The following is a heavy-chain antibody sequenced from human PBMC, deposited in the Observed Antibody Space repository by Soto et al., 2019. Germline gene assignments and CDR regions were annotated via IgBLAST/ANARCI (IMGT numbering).Heavy chain of an antibody. Sequence: WTWIRQPPGKGLEWIGYLSHSGGTNYNPSLESRVTISVDTSKNHFSLTLTSVTAADTAVYYCAGGRILEWPPYYYYGMDVWGQGTTVTVSS. V-gene: IGHV4-61*03. CDR2: LSHSGGT. J-gene: IGHJ6*02. D-gene: IGHD3-3*01. CDR3: AGGRILEWPPYYYYGMDV.